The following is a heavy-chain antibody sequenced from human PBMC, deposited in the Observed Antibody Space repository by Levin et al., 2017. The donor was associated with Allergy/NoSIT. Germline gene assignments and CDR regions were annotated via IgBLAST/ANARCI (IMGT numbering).Heavy chain of an antibody. CDR1: GDSISSYF. D-gene: IGHD6-13*01. CDR3: ARERVTAADGTYYFDGMDV. CDR2: ISYSGNS. J-gene: IGHJ6*04. Sequence: SETLSLTCTVSGDSISSYFWSWIRQPPGKGLEWIGYISYSGNSKYNPSLKSRVTISVDTSKNQFSLKLRSVTAADTAIYYCARERVTAADGTYYFDGMDVWGKGTTVTVSS. V-gene: IGHV4-59*01.